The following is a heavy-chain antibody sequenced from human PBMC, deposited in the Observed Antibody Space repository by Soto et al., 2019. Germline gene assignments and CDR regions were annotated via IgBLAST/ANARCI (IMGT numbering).Heavy chain of an antibody. J-gene: IGHJ6*03. CDR1: GGSFSGYY. CDR3: ASFRRPRNYYYYMDV. V-gene: IGHV4-34*01. CDR2: INHSGST. Sequence: SETLSLTCAVYGGSFSGYYWSWIRQPPGKGLEWIGEINHSGSTNYNPSLKSRVTISVDTSKNQFSLKLSSVTAADTAVYYCASFRRPRNYYYYMDVWGKGTTVTVSS.